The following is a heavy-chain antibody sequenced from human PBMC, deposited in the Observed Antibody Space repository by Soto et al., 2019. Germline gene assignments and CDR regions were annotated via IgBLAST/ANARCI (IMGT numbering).Heavy chain of an antibody. CDR1: GYSFTSNW. V-gene: IGHV5-51*01. CDR2: INPADSDI. Sequence: PGESLKISCEASGYSFTSNWIGWVRQMPGKGLEWMGIINPADSDIKYSPSFQGQVTISADKSISTVYLQWSSLQASDTAMYYCARHISPTRWNWFDPWGQGTLVTVSS. D-gene: IGHD2-2*01. CDR3: ARHISPTRWNWFDP. J-gene: IGHJ5*02.